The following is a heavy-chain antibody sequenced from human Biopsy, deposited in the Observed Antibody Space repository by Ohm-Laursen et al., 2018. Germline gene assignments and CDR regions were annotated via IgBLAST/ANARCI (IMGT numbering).Heavy chain of an antibody. CDR2: IYYSGST. Sequence: SQTLSLTCRVSGVSISDYYWSWIRQPPGRGLEWVGSIYYSGSTNYNPSLKSRVTISADTSKSQLSLHLTSVTAADTAVYYCASRGLVMASDYYFDGWGQGTLVTVSS. D-gene: IGHD3/OR15-3a*01. CDR1: GVSISDYY. V-gene: IGHV4-59*08. CDR3: ASRGLVMASDYYFDG. J-gene: IGHJ4*02.